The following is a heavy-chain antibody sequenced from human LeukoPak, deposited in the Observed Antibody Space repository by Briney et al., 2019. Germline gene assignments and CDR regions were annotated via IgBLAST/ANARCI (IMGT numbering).Heavy chain of an antibody. CDR3: TYGSGSYTSYYYYYMDV. V-gene: IGHV3-30*02. D-gene: IGHD3-10*01. J-gene: IGHJ6*03. CDR2: IRYDGSNK. CDR1: GFTFSSYG. Sequence: PGGSLRLSCAASGFTFSSYGMHWVRQAPGKGLEWVAFIRYDGSNKYYADSVKGRFTISRDNSKNTLYLQMNSLRAEDTAVYYCTYGSGSYTSYYYYYMDVWGKGTTVTISS.